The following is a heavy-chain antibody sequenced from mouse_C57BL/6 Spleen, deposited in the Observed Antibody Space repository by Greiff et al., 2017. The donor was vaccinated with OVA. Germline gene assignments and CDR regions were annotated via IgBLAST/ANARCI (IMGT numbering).Heavy chain of an antibody. V-gene: IGHV1-64*01. J-gene: IGHJ2*01. Sequence: QVQLKQPGAELVKPGALVKLSCKASGYTFTSYWMHWVKQRPGQGLEWIGMIHPNSGSTNYNEKFKSKATLTVDKSSSTAYMQLSSLTSEDSAVYYCARGGTFGYYFDYWGQGTTLTVSS. D-gene: IGHD2-2*01. CDR2: IHPNSGST. CDR1: GYTFTSYW. CDR3: ARGGTFGYYFDY.